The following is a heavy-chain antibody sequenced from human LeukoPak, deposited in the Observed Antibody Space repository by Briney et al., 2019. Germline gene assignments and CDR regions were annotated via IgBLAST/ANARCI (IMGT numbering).Heavy chain of an antibody. Sequence: ASVKVSCKASGYTFTGYYMHWVRQAPGQGLEWMGWINPNSGGTNYAQKFKGWVTLTRDTSINTTYMELSRLASDVTAVYFCARGTPGSYLGYWGQGTLVTVSS. CDR1: GYTFTGYY. CDR2: INPNSGGT. J-gene: IGHJ4*02. V-gene: IGHV1-2*04. D-gene: IGHD3-16*02. CDR3: ARGTPGSYLGY.